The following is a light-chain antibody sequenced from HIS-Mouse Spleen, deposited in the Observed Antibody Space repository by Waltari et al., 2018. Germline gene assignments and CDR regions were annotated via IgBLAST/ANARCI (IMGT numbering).Light chain of an antibody. V-gene: IGLV1-44*01. CDR3: AAWDDSLNGRV. Sequence: QSVLTQPPSASGTHGQRVTIPCSGSSSNIGSNTVNWYQQLPGTAPKLLSYRHKTRPSGVTERISGSKSGHSASRDISGLQAEDEADYYCAAWDDSLNGRVFGGGTKLTVL. CDR1: SSNIGSNT. CDR2: RHK. J-gene: IGLJ3*02.